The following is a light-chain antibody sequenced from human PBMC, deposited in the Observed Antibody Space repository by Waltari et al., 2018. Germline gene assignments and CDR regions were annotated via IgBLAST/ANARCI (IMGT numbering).Light chain of an antibody. Sequence: QSALTQPASVSGSPGQSITISCAGGSGDVGAYKYVSWYQQHPGKAPKLIIYDVNERPSGVSDRFSGSKSGNTASLTISGLEAEDEADYYCCSYAGATTPYVLGTGTKVTVL. CDR1: SGDVGAYKY. CDR2: DVN. V-gene: IGLV2-23*02. CDR3: CSYAGATTPYV. J-gene: IGLJ1*01.